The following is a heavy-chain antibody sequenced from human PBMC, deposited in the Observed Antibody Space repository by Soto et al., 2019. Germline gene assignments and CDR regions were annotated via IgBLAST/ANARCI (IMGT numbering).Heavy chain of an antibody. D-gene: IGHD3-10*01. V-gene: IGHV4-34*01. CDR1: GGSFSGYY. Sequence: SETLSLTCAVFGGSFSGYYWSWIRQPPGKGLEWIGEINHSGSTNYNPSLKSRVTISVDTSKNQFSLKLSSVTAADTAVDYCARVSGIYYYGMDVWGQGTTVS. J-gene: IGHJ6*02. CDR2: INHSGST. CDR3: ARVSGIYYYGMDV.